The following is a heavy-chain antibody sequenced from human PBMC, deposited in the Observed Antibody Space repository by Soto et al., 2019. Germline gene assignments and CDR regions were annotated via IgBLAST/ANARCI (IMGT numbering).Heavy chain of an antibody. D-gene: IGHD6-19*01. V-gene: IGHV3-23*01. J-gene: IGHJ4*02. Sequence: EVQLLESGGGLVQPGVSLRLSCAASGFAFISYAMNWVRQAPGKGLEWVSVISGSGDSTYYADSVKGRFTISRDNSKNTLYLQMNSLRAEDTAVYYCASRSSGWYFDYWGQGTLITVSS. CDR3: ASRSSGWYFDY. CDR1: GFAFISYA. CDR2: ISGSGDST.